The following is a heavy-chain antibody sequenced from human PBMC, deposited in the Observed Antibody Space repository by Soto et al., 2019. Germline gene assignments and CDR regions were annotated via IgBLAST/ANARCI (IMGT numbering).Heavy chain of an antibody. CDR3: ARRRRGSMVWPFDP. V-gene: IGHV4-34*01. CDR2: INHSGST. J-gene: IGHJ5*02. Sequence: PSETLSLTCAVYGGSFSGYYWSWIRQPPGKGLEWIGEINHSGSTNYNPSLKSRVTISVDTSKNQFSLKLSSVTAADTAVYYCARRRRGSMVWPFDPWGQGTLVTVS. CDR1: GGSFSGYY. D-gene: IGHD3-10*01.